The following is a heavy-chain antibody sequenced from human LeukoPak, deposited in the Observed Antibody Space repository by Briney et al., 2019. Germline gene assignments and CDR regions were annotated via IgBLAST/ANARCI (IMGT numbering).Heavy chain of an antibody. Sequence: SQTLSLTCAISGDNVSSNSAAWNWIRQSPSRGLEWLGRTYYRSKWYNDYAVSVKSRITINPDTSKNQFSLQLNSVTPEDTAVYYCARSDHIAVAGLFDYWGQGTLVTVSS. D-gene: IGHD6-19*01. J-gene: IGHJ4*02. CDR1: GDNVSSNSAA. CDR2: TYYRSKWYN. V-gene: IGHV6-1*01. CDR3: ARSDHIAVAGLFDY.